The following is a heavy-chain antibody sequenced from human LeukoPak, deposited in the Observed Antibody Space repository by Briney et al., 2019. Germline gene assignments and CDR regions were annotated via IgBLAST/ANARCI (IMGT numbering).Heavy chain of an antibody. Sequence: SETLSLTCAVYGGSFSGYYWSWIRQPPGKGLEWIGEINHSGSTNYNPSLKSRVTISVDTSKNQFSLKLSSVTAADTAVYYCARVLAIIAAADEGWFDPWGQGTLVTVSS. CDR1: GGSFSGYY. V-gene: IGHV4-34*01. CDR2: INHSGST. J-gene: IGHJ5*02. D-gene: IGHD6-13*01. CDR3: ARVLAIIAAADEGWFDP.